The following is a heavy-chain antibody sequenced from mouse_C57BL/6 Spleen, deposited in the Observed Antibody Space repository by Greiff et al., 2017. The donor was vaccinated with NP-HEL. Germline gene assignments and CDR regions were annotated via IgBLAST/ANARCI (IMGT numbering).Heavy chain of an antibody. V-gene: IGHV3-1*01. CDR3: ARGDYYGSLY. Sequence: EVKLVESGPGMVKPSQSLSLTCTVTGYSITSGYDWHWIRHFPGNKLEWMGYISYSGSTNYNQSLKSRISITPDTSKNHFFLKLNSVTTEDTATYYCARGDYYGSLYWGQGTTLTVSS. CDR2: ISYSGST. J-gene: IGHJ2*01. CDR1: GYSITSGYD. D-gene: IGHD1-1*01.